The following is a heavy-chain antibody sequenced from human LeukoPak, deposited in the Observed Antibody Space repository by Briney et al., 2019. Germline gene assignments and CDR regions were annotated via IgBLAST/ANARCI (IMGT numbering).Heavy chain of an antibody. D-gene: IGHD6-19*01. J-gene: IGHJ4*02. V-gene: IGHV4-34*01. CDR2: INHSGST. CDR1: GGSFSGYY. Sequence: PSETLSLTCAVYGGSFSGYYWSWIRQPPGKGLEWIGEINHSGSTNYNPSLKSRVTISVDTSKNQFSLKLSSVTAADTAVYHCARGRSSGWVYWGQGTLVTVSS. CDR3: ARGRSSGWVY.